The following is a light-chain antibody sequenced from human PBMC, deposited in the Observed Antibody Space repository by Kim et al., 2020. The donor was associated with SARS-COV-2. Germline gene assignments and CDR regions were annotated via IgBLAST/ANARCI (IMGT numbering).Light chain of an antibody. J-gene: IGLJ2*01. Sequence: SYELTQPPSVSVAPGKTARITCGGNNIGSKSVHWYQQKPGQAPVLVIYYDSDRPSGIPERFSGSNSGTTATLTINRVEAGDEAAYYCQVGDNGSDQEVFG. V-gene: IGLV3-21*04. CDR1: NIGSKS. CDR2: YDS. CDR3: QVGDNGSDQEV.